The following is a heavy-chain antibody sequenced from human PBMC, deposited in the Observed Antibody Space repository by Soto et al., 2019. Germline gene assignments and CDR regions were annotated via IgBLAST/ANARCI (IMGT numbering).Heavy chain of an antibody. J-gene: IGHJ4*02. CDR1: GSSISSYY. V-gene: IGHV4-59*01. Sequence: LSETLSLTCTVSGSSISSYYWSWIRQPPGKGLEWIGYIYYSGSTNYNPSLKSRVTISVDTSKNQFSLKLSSVTAADTAVYYCAREPTYYYDSSGYYDYWGQGTLVTVSS. CDR2: IYYSGST. D-gene: IGHD3-22*01. CDR3: AREPTYYYDSSGYYDY.